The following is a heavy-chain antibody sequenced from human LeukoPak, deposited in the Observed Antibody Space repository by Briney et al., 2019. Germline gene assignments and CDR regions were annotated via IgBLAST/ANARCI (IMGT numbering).Heavy chain of an antibody. Sequence: LSETLSLTCAVYGGSFSGCYWSWIRQPPGKGLEWIGEINHSGSTNYNPSLKSRVTISVDTSKNQFSLKLSSVTAADTAVYYCAGLSNNDAFDIWGQGTMVTVSS. CDR3: AGLSNNDAFDI. CDR2: INHSGST. CDR1: GGSFSGCY. V-gene: IGHV4-34*01. J-gene: IGHJ3*02. D-gene: IGHD2/OR15-2a*01.